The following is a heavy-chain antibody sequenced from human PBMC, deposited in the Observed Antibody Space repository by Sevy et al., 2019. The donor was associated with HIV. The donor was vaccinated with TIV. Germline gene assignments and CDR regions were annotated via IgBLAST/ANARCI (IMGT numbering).Heavy chain of an antibody. CDR3: ARTIFGVVNDALDI. CDR2: ISSNGGNT. D-gene: IGHD3-3*01. V-gene: IGHV3-64*01. CDR1: GFTFNSYA. Sequence: GGSLRLSCAASGFTFNSYAMHWVRQAPGKGLEYVSAISSNGGNTYYANSLKGRFTISRDNSKNTLYLHMGSLRAEDMAVYYCARTIFGVVNDALDIWGQGTMVTVSS. J-gene: IGHJ3*02.